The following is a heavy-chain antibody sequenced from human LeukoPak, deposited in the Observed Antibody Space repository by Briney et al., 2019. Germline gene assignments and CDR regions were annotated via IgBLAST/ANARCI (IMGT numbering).Heavy chain of an antibody. Sequence: PGGSLRLSCAASGFTFSSYSMNWVRQAPGMGLEWVSSIGLSSNYISYADSVKGRFTISRDNAKNSLYLQMNSLRAEDTAVYYCAREDSRDGYGFDYWGQGTLVTVSS. J-gene: IGHJ4*02. V-gene: IGHV3-21*01. D-gene: IGHD5-24*01. CDR3: AREDSRDGYGFDY. CDR1: GFTFSSYS. CDR2: IGLSSNYI.